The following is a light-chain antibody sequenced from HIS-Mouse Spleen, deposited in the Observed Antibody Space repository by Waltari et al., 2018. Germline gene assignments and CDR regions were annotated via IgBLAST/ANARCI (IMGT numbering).Light chain of an antibody. Sequence: QSALTQPASVSGSPGQSITISCTGTSSYVGVYNYVSCYQQHPGKAPKLMIYDVSNRPSGVSNRFSGSKSGNTASLTISGLQAEDEADYYCSSYTSSSTLVVFGGGTKLTVL. CDR3: SSYTSSSTLVV. J-gene: IGLJ2*01. CDR2: DVS. CDR1: SSYVGVYNY. V-gene: IGLV2-14*03.